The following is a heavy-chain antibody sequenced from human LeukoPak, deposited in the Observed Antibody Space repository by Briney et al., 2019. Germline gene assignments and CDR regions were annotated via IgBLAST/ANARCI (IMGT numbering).Heavy chain of an antibody. CDR1: GFTFSSYA. CDR2: ISGSGGST. Sequence: GGSLRLSCAASGFTFSSYAMSWVRQAPGKGLEWVSAISGSGGSTYYADSVKGRLTISRDNSKNTLCLQMNSLRAEDTAVYYCAKDRSYYFDYWGQGTLVTVSS. J-gene: IGHJ4*02. V-gene: IGHV3-23*01. D-gene: IGHD2-15*01. CDR3: AKDRSYYFDY.